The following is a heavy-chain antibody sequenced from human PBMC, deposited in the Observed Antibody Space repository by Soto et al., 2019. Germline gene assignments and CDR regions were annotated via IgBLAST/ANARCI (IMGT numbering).Heavy chain of an antibody. Sequence: EVRLVESGGGLVQPGGSLRLSCVASGFDFNRYSMNWVRQAPGKGLEWISYINSGSTSVFYADSVRGRFTISRDNAKNSLYLQMNSLRAEDTAVYYCTSSTSPDAYWGQGTLVTVSS. CDR2: INSGSTSV. CDR1: GFDFNRYS. J-gene: IGHJ4*02. D-gene: IGHD2-2*01. CDR3: TSSTSPDAY. V-gene: IGHV3-48*04.